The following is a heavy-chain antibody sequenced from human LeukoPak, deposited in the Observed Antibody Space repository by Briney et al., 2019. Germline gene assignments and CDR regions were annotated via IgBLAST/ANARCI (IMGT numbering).Heavy chain of an antibody. V-gene: IGHV1-69*13. CDR3: ARILGQWFGELSSRFDP. Sequence: SVKVSCKASGGTLSRYAISWVRQAPGQGLEWMGGIIASFGTANYAQKFQGRVTISADESTSTAYMELSSLRSEDTAVYYCARILGQWFGELSSRFDPWGQGTLVTVSS. CDR2: IIASFGTA. D-gene: IGHD3-10*01. J-gene: IGHJ5*02. CDR1: GGTLSRYA.